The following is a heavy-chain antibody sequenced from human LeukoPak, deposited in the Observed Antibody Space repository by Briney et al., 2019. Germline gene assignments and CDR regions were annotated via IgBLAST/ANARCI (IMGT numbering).Heavy chain of an antibody. J-gene: IGHJ3*02. CDR2: IYYSGST. D-gene: IGHD2-2*02. V-gene: IGHV4-59*08. Sequence: PETLSLTCTVSGGSISSYYWSWIRQPPGKGLEWIGYIYYSGSTNYNPSLKSRVTISVDTSKNQFSLKLSSVTAADTAVYDCAKALNTLDAFDIWGQGTMVTVSS. CDR3: AKALNTLDAFDI. CDR1: GGSISSYY.